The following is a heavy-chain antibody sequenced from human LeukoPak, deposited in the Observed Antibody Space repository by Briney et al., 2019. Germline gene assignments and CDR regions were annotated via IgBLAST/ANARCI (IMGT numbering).Heavy chain of an antibody. CDR2: IKEDGSER. CDR3: ARVGGSWYMDH. V-gene: IGHV3-7*03. Sequence: WGSLSLSCAASGFTFSNYYWSWVRQAPGKGLEWVANIKEDGSERFYGDSVKGRFTISRDNATYSLYLQMNSLRAEDTAVYYCARVGGSWYMDHWGQGALVTVSS. J-gene: IGHJ4*02. D-gene: IGHD6-13*01. CDR1: GFTFSNYY.